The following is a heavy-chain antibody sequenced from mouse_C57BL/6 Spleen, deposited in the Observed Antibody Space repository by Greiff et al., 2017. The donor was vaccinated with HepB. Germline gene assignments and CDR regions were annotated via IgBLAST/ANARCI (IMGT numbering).Heavy chain of an antibody. CDR1: GYTFTSYW. V-gene: IGHV1-52*01. CDR3: ARGSDYDWFAY. CDR2: IDPSDSES. D-gene: IGHD2-4*01. Sequence: VQLQQPGAELVRPGSSVKLSCKASGYTFTSYWMHWVKQWPMQGLEWIGNIDPSDSESHYNQKFKDKATLTVDKSSSTAYMQLSSLTSEDSAVYYCARGSDYDWFAYWGQGTLVTVSA. J-gene: IGHJ3*01.